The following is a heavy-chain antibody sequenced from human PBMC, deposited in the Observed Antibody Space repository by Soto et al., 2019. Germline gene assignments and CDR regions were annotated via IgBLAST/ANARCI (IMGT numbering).Heavy chain of an antibody. D-gene: IGHD4-17*01. Sequence: GASVKVSCKASGYTFTTYPIHWVRQAPGQRLEWMGCINAGNDNTKYSQIFQGRVTITRDTSASTAYMESSSLRSEDTAVYYCARSNGDYIPFDYWGPGTLVTVSS. CDR3: ARSNGDYIPFDY. CDR2: INAGNDNT. CDR1: GYTFTTYP. V-gene: IGHV1-3*01. J-gene: IGHJ4*02.